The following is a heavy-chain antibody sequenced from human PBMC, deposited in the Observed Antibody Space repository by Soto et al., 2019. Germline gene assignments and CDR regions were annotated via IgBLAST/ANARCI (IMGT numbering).Heavy chain of an antibody. CDR1: GDSFTSYW. D-gene: IGHD3-16*01. V-gene: IGHV5-51*01. J-gene: IGHJ6*02. CDR3: ARHMTSRDYYYGMDV. Sequence: ESLKMSCKGAGDSFTSYWIGGVRQMPGKGLEWMGIIYPGDSDTRYSPSFQGQVPISADKSISTAYLQWSSLKASDTAMYYCARHMTSRDYYYGMDVWGQGTTVTVSS. CDR2: IYPGDSDT.